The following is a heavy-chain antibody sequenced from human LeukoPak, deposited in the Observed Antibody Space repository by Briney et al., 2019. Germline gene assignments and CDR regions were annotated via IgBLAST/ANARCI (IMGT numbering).Heavy chain of an antibody. D-gene: IGHD1-26*01. V-gene: IGHV4-59*01. Sequence: SETLSLTCAVYGGSFSGYYWSWIRQPPGEGLQWIGYIYHSGSTNYNPSLKSRVSMSVDRSENQFTLNLGSVTAADTAVYYCAREEDGGTYYWGQGTLVTVSS. J-gene: IGHJ4*02. CDR3: AREEDGGTYY. CDR1: GGSFSGYY. CDR2: IYHSGST.